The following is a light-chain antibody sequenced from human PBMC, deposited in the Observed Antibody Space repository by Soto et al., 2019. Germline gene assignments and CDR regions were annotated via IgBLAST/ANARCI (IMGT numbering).Light chain of an antibody. V-gene: IGKV4-1*01. J-gene: IGKJ4*01. CDR1: QSLLYSSNTKNY. Sequence: EIVMTQSPDSLAVSLGERATINCKSSQSLLYSSNTKNYLTWYQQKPGQPPKPLIYWASTREAGVPDLFSGSGSGTDFTLTISSLQAEDVAVYYCQQYYSSPVTFGGGTNVEIK. CDR3: QQYYSSPVT. CDR2: WAS.